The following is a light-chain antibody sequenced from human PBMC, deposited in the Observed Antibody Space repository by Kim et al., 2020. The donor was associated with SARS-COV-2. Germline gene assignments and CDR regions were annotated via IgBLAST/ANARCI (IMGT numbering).Light chain of an antibody. J-gene: IGKJ5*01. CDR1: QGVSRY. CDR3: QHRSNWPIT. V-gene: IGKV3-11*01. CDR2: DAS. Sequence: LSPGERAPLSCRASQGVSRYLIWYQQKPGQAPRLLIYDASNRATGIPARFSGSGSGTDFTLTISSLEPADFAVYYCQHRSNWPITFGQGTRLEIK.